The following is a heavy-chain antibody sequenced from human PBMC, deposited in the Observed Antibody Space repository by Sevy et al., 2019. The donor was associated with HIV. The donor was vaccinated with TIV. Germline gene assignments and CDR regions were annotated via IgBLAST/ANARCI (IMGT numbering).Heavy chain of an antibody. CDR2: IKQDGYET. CDR3: VRDKEEGASVLDY. J-gene: IGHJ4*01. CDR1: GFNFRNSW. Sequence: GGSLRLSCATFGFNFRNSWMAWVRQTPGKGLEFLADIKQDGYETYYVDSVKGRFTITRDNAKNSLHLQMNSLRAEDTAMYSSVRDKEEGASVLDYWGQGTPVTVSS. V-gene: IGHV3-7*03. D-gene: IGHD1-26*01.